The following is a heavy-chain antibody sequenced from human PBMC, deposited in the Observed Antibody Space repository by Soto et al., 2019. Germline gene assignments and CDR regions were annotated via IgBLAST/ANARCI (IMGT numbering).Heavy chain of an antibody. CDR3: AREAFKSPRSSGRDY. D-gene: IGHD1-26*01. CDR1: GGSISSGGYY. CDR2: IYYSGST. Sequence: QVQLQESGPGLVKPSQTLSLTCTVSGGSISSGGYYWSWIRQHPGKGLEWIGYIYYSGSTYYNPSPQSRVTISVETSKNQFSLKLSSVTAADTAVYYCAREAFKSPRSSGRDYWGQGTLVTVSS. J-gene: IGHJ4*02. V-gene: IGHV4-31*03.